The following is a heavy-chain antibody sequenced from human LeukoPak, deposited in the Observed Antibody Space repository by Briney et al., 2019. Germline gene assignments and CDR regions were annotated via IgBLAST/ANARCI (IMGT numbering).Heavy chain of an antibody. D-gene: IGHD4-17*01. Sequence: SETLSLTCAVYGGSFSGYYWSWIRQPPGKGLEWIGEINHSGSTNYNPSLKSRVTISVDTSKNQFSLKLSSVTAADTAVYYCAGRLRVYAFDIWGQGTMVTVSS. J-gene: IGHJ3*02. V-gene: IGHV4-34*01. CDR1: GGSFSGYY. CDR3: AGRLRVYAFDI. CDR2: INHSGST.